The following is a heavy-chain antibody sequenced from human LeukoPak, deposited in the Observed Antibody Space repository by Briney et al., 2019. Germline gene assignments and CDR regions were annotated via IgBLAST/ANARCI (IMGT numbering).Heavy chain of an antibody. CDR1: GFTFSSYS. Sequence: GGSLRLSCAASGFTFSSYSMNWVRQAPGEGLEWVSYISSLSGTIYYADSVKGRFTISRDNAKNSLYLQMNSLRAEDTAVYYCAELGITMIGGVWGKGTTVTISS. J-gene: IGHJ6*04. CDR2: ISSLSGTI. CDR3: AELGITMIGGV. V-gene: IGHV3-48*04. D-gene: IGHD3-10*02.